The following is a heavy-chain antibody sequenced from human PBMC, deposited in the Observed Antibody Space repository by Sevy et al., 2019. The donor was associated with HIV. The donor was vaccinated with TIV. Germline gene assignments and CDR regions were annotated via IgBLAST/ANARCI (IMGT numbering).Heavy chain of an antibody. CDR3: XXXXXXDSYSENY. CDR1: GFTLSSYW. CDR2: INEDGSGK. V-gene: IGHV3-7*01. D-gene: IGHD2-21*02. Sequence: GGSLRLSCAASGFTLSSYWMTWVRQAPGKGLEWVANINEDGSGKYYVDSVKGRFTISRDNAQNSLHLQMNSLRAENXXXXXXXXXXXXDSYSENYWGQGTLVTVSS. J-gene: IGHJ4*02.